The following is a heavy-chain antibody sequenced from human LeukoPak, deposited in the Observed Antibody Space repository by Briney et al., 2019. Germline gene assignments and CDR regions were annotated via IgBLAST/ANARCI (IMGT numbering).Heavy chain of an antibody. V-gene: IGHV1-46*01. CDR3: ARDYGDYGLFDY. D-gene: IGHD4-17*01. Sequence: ASVKVSCKASGYTFTSYYMHWVRQAPGQGLEWMGIVNPSGGSTSYAQKFQGRVTMTRDTSTSTVYVELSSLRSEDTAVYYCARDYGDYGLFDYWGLGTLVTVSS. J-gene: IGHJ4*02. CDR2: VNPSGGST. CDR1: GYTFTSYY.